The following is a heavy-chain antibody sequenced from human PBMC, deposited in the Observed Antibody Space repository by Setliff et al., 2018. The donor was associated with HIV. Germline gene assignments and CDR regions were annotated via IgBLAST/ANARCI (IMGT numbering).Heavy chain of an antibody. CDR2: INPRSGET. CDR3: ACEVAYPYGHGNDAFDV. V-gene: IGHV1-46*01. D-gene: IGHD3-10*01. Sequence: ASVKVSCKASGYSFTNYYIHWVRQAPGQGLEWMGVINPRSGETLYAQNFQGRVTVTRDKSTSTVYMELIRLRSEDTAVYYCACEVAYPYGHGNDAFDVWGQGTVVTVSS. J-gene: IGHJ3*01. CDR1: GYSFTNYY.